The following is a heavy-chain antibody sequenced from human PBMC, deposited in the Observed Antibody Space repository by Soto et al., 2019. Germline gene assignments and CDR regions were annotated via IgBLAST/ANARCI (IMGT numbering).Heavy chain of an antibody. CDR1: GGSISSGGYS. J-gene: IGHJ4*02. V-gene: IGHV4-30-2*01. CDR2: IYHSGST. CDR3: ARHDDFLGSYYYFDY. D-gene: IGHD1-26*01. Sequence: SETLSLTCAVSGGSISSGGYSWSRIRQPPGKGLEWIGYIYHSGSTYYNPSLKSRVTISVDRSKNQFSLKLSSVTAADTAVYYCARHDDFLGSYYYFDYWGQGTLVTVSS.